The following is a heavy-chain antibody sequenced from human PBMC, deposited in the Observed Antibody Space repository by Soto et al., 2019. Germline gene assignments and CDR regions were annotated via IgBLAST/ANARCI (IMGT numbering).Heavy chain of an antibody. V-gene: IGHV3-74*01. CDR2: INNDGRVS. CDR3: ARGDCVGGTCYSLAGSFYYYMDV. D-gene: IGHD2-15*01. CDR1: GFTFSNYW. Sequence: EVQLVESGGGLVQPGGSLRLSCVASGFTFSNYWMYWVCQAPGEGLVWVSRINNDGRVSSYAESVKGRLTISRDNVKNTLYLQMDSMRTEDTAVYYCARGDCVGGTCYSLAGSFYYYMDVWGKGTTVTVFS. J-gene: IGHJ6*03.